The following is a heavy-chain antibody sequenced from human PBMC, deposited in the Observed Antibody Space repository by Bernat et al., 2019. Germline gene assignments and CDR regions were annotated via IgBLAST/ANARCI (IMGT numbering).Heavy chain of an antibody. V-gene: IGHV3-11*05. J-gene: IGHJ4*02. CDR3: AKDELSYSGSYYFRPQFDY. CDR2: ISSSSSYT. D-gene: IGHD1-26*01. CDR1: GFTFSDYY. Sequence: QVQLVESGGGLVKPGGSLRLSCAASGFTFSDYYMGWIRQAPGKGLDWVSYISSSSSYTNYADSVKGRFTISRDNAKNSLYLQMNSLRAEDTAVYYCAKDELSYSGSYYFRPQFDYWGQGTLVTVSS.